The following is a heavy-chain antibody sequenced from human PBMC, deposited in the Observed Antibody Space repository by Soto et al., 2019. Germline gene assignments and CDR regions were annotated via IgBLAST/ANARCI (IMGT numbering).Heavy chain of an antibody. V-gene: IGHV4-59*01. J-gene: IGHJ3*02. D-gene: IGHD3-3*01. Sequence: SETLSLTCTVSGGSISSYYWSWIRQPPGKGLEWIGYIYYSGSTNYNPSLKSRVTISVDTSKNQFSLKLSSVTAADTAVYYCARLPTVTYYDFWSGYYSSPGTPNDAFDIWGQGTMVTVSS. CDR1: GGSISSYY. CDR2: IYYSGST. CDR3: ARLPTVTYYDFWSGYYSSPGTPNDAFDI.